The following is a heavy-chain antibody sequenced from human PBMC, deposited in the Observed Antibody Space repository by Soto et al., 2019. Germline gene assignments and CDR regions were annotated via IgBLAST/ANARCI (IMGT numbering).Heavy chain of an antibody. J-gene: IGHJ3*02. CDR1: GYTFTSYG. Sequence: ASVKVSCKASGYTFTSYGISWLRQAPGQGLEWMGWISAYNGNTNYAQKLQGRVTMTTDTSTSTAYMELRSLRSDDTAVYYCASSALIVYAFDIWGQGTMVTVSS. V-gene: IGHV1-18*01. CDR2: ISAYNGNT. CDR3: ASSALIVYAFDI. D-gene: IGHD3-16*02.